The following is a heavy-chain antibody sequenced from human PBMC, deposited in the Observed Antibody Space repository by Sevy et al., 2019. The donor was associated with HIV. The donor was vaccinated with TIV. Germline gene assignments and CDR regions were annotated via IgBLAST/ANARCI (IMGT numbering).Heavy chain of an antibody. CDR2: ISSSSNYM. Sequence: GGSLRLSCVVSGFTFSKYPMNWVRQAPGKGLEWVSSISSSSNYMYYGDSVKGRFTSSRDNAKNSLYLQMNSLRADDTAVYYCVRDGGCSSSSCLLYFDYWGQGILVTVSS. V-gene: IGHV3-21*01. J-gene: IGHJ4*02. CDR3: VRDGGCSSSSCLLYFDY. CDR1: GFTFSKYP. D-gene: IGHD2-15*01.